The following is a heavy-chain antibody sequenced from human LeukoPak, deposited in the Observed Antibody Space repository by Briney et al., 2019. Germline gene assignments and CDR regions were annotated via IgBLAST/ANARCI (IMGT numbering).Heavy chain of an antibody. Sequence: GGSLRLSCAASGFTFSGSAMHWVRQASGKGLEWVGRIRSKANSYATAYAASVKGRFTMSRDDSKNTAYLQMNSLKTEDTAVYYCTGRSGYYSYYYGMDVWGQGTTVTVSS. J-gene: IGHJ6*02. D-gene: IGHD3-3*01. CDR1: GFTFSGSA. CDR3: TGRSGYYSYYYGMDV. CDR2: IRSKANSYAT. V-gene: IGHV3-73*01.